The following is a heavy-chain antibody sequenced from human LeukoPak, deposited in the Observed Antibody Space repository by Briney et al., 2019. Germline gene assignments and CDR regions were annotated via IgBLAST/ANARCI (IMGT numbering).Heavy chain of an antibody. D-gene: IGHD4-23*01. CDR2: ISGSGGST. J-gene: IGHJ4*02. V-gene: IGHV3-23*01. Sequence: GGSLRLSCAASGFTFSSNAMSWVRQAPGKGLEWVSAISGSGGSTYYADSVKGRFTISRDNSKNTLYPQMNSLRAEDTAVYYCAKDDYGGNSGMIDYWGQGTLVTVSS. CDR3: AKDDYGGNSGMIDY. CDR1: GFTFSSNA.